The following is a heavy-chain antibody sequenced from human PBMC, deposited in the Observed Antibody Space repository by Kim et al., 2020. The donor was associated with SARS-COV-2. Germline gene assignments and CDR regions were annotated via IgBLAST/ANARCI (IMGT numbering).Heavy chain of an antibody. D-gene: IGHD6-13*01. CDR3: ARSPIAAAGTDYYYYGMDV. Sequence: GRFTISRDNAKNSLYLQMNSLRAEDTAVYYCARSPIAAAGTDYYYYGMDVWGQGTTVTVSS. J-gene: IGHJ6*02. V-gene: IGHV3-11*06.